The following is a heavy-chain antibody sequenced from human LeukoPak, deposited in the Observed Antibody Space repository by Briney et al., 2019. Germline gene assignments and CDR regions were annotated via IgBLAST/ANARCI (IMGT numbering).Heavy chain of an antibody. V-gene: IGHV4-34*01. CDR3: ARCPSSVPTFDY. Sequence: SETLSLTCAVYGGSFSGCYWSWIRQPPGKGLEWIGEINHSGSTNYNPSLKSRVTISVDTSKNQFSLKLSSVTAADTAVYYCARCPSSVPTFDYWGQGTLVTVSS. J-gene: IGHJ4*02. CDR1: GGSFSGCY. CDR2: INHSGST.